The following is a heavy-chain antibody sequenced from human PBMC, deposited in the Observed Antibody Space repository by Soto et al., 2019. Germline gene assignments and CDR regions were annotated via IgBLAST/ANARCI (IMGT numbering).Heavy chain of an antibody. J-gene: IGHJ4*02. CDR1: GGTFSSYA. CDR2: FDPEDGET. CDR3: ATDRWNYYASGSYRFDY. Sequence: ASVQVSCKASGGTFSSYAISWVRQAPGKGLEWMGGFDPEDGETIYAQKFQGRVTMTEDASTDTAYMELSSLRSEDTAVYYCATDRWNYYASGSYRFDYWGQGTLVTVSS. D-gene: IGHD3-10*01. V-gene: IGHV1-24*01.